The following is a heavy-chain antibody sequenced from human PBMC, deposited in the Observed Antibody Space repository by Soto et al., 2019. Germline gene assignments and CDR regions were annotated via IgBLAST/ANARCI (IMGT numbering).Heavy chain of an antibody. CDR3: ARLRDTTYYDILTGPTPYYYMDV. CDR1: GYTFTSYD. V-gene: IGHV1-8*01. D-gene: IGHD3-9*01. Sequence: VASAKVSCKASGYTFTSYDINWVRQATGQGLEWMGWMNPNSGNTGYAQKFRGRVTMTRNTSISTAYMELSSLRSEDTAVYYCARLRDTTYYDILTGPTPYYYMDVWGKGTTVTVSS. CDR2: MNPNSGNT. J-gene: IGHJ6*03.